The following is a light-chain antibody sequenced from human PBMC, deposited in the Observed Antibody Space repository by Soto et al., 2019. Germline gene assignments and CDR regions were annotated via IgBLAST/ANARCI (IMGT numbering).Light chain of an antibody. J-gene: IGKJ4*01. CDR2: MAS. CDR1: QSITNW. Sequence: DIQLTQSPSTLSASVGDRVTITCRASQSITNWLALYQQKPGKAPKVLIHMASSLKSGVPSRFSGSGSGTEFTLTITSLQPDDSATYYCQQYNSLSSVSFCGGTKVEI. CDR3: QQYNSLSSVS. V-gene: IGKV1-5*03.